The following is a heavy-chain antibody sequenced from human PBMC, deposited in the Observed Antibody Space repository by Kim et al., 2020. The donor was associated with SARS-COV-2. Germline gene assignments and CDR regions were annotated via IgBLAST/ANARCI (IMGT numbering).Heavy chain of an antibody. Sequence: RFTISRDNAKNSLYLQMNSLRAEDTALYYCAKDPGFEPDSSGWNYYGMDVWGQGTTVTVSS. D-gene: IGHD6-19*01. CDR3: AKDPGFEPDSSGWNYYGMDV. J-gene: IGHJ6*02. V-gene: IGHV3-9*01.